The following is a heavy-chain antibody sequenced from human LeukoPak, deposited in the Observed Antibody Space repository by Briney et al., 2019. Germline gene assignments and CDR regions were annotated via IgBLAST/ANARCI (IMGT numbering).Heavy chain of an antibody. Sequence: SGGSLRLSCAASGFTVSSNYMSWVRQAPGKGLEWVSIIYSGGSTFYADSVKGRFTISRDNAKNSLYLQMNSLRVEDTAVYYCARGAVDYYGSGSDFDYWGQGTLVTVSS. D-gene: IGHD3-10*01. V-gene: IGHV3-53*01. J-gene: IGHJ4*02. CDR2: IYSGGST. CDR1: GFTVSSNY. CDR3: ARGAVDYYGSGSDFDY.